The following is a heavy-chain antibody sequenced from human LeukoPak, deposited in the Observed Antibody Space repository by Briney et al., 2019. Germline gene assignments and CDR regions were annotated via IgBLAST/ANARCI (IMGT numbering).Heavy chain of an antibody. CDR2: ISGSGGST. V-gene: IGHV3-23*01. CDR3: AKYVGPLALVVVAATRGGYYMDV. D-gene: IGHD2-15*01. J-gene: IGHJ6*03. Sequence: GGSLRLSCAASGFTFSSYAMSWVRQAPGKGLEWVSAISGSGGSTYYADSVKGRFTISRDNSKNTLYLQMNSLRAEDTAVYYCAKYVGPLALVVVAATRGGYYMDVWGKGTTVTVSS. CDR1: GFTFSSYA.